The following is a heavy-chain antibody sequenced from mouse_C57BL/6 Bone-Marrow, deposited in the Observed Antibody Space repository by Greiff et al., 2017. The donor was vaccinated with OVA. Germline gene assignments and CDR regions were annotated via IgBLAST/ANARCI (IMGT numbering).Heavy chain of an antibody. CDR2: IRNKANNHAT. V-gene: IGHV6-6*01. J-gene: IGHJ2*01. D-gene: IGHD1-1*01. CDR3: TRLLRSGY. Sequence: DVKLVESGGGLVQPGGSMKLSCAASGFTFSDAWMDWVRQSPETGLEWVAEIRNKANNHATYYAESVKGRFTISRDDFKSSVYLQMNSLRAEDTGIYYCTRLLRSGYWGQGTTLTVSS. CDR1: GFTFSDAW.